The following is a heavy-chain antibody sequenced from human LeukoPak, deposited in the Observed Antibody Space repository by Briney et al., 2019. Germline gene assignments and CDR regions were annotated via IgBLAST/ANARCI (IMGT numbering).Heavy chain of an antibody. CDR3: ARASGFRYFDWSRKNWFDP. D-gene: IGHD3-9*01. J-gene: IGHJ5*02. CDR1: GGSFSGYY. Sequence: SETLSLTRAVYGGSFSGYYWSWIRQPPGKGLEWIGEINHSGSTNYNPSLRSRVTISVDTSKNQFSLKLSSVTAADTAVYYCARASGFRYFDWSRKNWFDPWGQGTLVTVSS. V-gene: IGHV4-34*01. CDR2: INHSGST.